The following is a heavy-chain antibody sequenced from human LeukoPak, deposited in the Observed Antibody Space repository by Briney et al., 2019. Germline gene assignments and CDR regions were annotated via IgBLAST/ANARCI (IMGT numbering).Heavy chain of an antibody. V-gene: IGHV1-46*01. CDR2: INPSGGST. CDR3: ARVNVDTAMVVVSGLDAYNWFDP. CDR1: GYTFTSYY. Sequence: ASVKVSCKASGYTFTSYYMHWVRQAPGQGLEWMGIINPSGGSTSYAQKFQGRVTMTRDMSTSTVYMELSSLRSEDTAVYYCARVNVDTAMVVVSGLDAYNWFDPWGQGTLVTVSS. J-gene: IGHJ5*02. D-gene: IGHD5-18*01.